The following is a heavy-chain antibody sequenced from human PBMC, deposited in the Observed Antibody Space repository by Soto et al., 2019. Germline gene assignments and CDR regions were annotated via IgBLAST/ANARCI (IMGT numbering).Heavy chain of an antibody. CDR3: ARDVSGFEYFDF. CDR1: GFSFSDYA. Sequence: GGSLRLSCAASGFSFSDYAMHWVRQAPGRGPEWLALISFNGINTYYADSVRGRFTISRDNSKNTLFLQVNTLRAEDTAVYYCARDVSGFEYFDFWGQGTLVTVSS. J-gene: IGHJ4*02. D-gene: IGHD3-9*01. V-gene: IGHV3-30-3*01. CDR2: ISFNGINT.